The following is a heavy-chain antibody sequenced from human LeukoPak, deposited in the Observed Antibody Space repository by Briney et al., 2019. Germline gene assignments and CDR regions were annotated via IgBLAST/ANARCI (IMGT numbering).Heavy chain of an antibody. D-gene: IGHD3-22*01. CDR2: ITWDGGRT. CDR3: AKLNDDSSGTDY. V-gene: IGHV3-43*01. CDR1: GFIFDDYR. Sequence: GGSLRLSCTASGFIFDDYRMYWVRQAPGKGLGWVCFITWDGGRTDYADSVKGRFTMSRDNSKNSLYLQMNSLRTEDSALYYCAKLNDDSSGTDYWGQGTLVTVSS. J-gene: IGHJ4*02.